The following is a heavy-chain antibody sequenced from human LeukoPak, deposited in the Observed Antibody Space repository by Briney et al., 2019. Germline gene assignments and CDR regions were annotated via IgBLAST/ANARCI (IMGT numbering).Heavy chain of an antibody. CDR3: ARARYCSSTSCLLHWFDP. V-gene: IGHV1-46*01. D-gene: IGHD2-2*01. CDR2: INPSGGST. J-gene: IGHJ5*02. CDR1: GYTFTSYY. Sequence: ASVKVSCKASGYTFTSYYMHWVRQAPGQGLEWMGIINPSGGSTNYAQKLQGRVTMTTDTSTSTAYMELRSLRSEDTAVYYCARARYCSSTSCLLHWFDPWGQGTLVTVSS.